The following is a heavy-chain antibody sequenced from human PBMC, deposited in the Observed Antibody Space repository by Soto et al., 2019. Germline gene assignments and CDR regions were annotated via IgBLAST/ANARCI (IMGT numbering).Heavy chain of an antibody. CDR3: ARDVVVPAAIYYGMDV. Sequence: ASVKVSCKASGYTFTSYSISWVLQAPGQGLEWMGWISAYNGNTNYAQKLQGRVTMTTDTSTSTACMELRSLRSDDTAVYYCARDVVVPAAIYYGMDVWGQGTTVTVSS. D-gene: IGHD2-2*01. V-gene: IGHV1-18*04. J-gene: IGHJ6*02. CDR1: GYTFTSYS. CDR2: ISAYNGNT.